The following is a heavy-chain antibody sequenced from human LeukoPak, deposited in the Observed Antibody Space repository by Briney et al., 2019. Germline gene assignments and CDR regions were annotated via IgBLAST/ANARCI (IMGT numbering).Heavy chain of an antibody. CDR3: ANNEARVMALCLN. Sequence: GGSLRLSCAASGFTFSGSDMSWVRQAPGKGLEWVSAIDAGGGSTYYAEPVKGRFTISRDNSRNTLYLQINSLRAGDTAVYYCANNEARVMALCLNWGQGTLVIVSS. CDR1: GFTFSGSD. CDR2: IDAGGGST. D-gene: IGHD3-16*01. V-gene: IGHV3-23*01. J-gene: IGHJ4*02.